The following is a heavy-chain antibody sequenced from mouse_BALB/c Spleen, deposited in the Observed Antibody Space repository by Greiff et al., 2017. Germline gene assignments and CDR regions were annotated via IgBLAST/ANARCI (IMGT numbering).Heavy chain of an antibody. CDR3: TRARGLRRDDAMDY. CDR2: ISSGGSYT. V-gene: IGHV5-6-4*01. Sequence: EVKLVESGGGLVKPGGSLKLSCAASGFTFSSYTMSWVRQTPEKRLEWVATISSGGSYTYYPDSVKGRFTISRDNAKNTLSLQMSSLKSEDTAMYYCTRARGLRRDDAMDYWGQGPPVTVSS. D-gene: IGHD2-4*01. CDR1: GFTFSSYT. J-gene: IGHJ4*01.